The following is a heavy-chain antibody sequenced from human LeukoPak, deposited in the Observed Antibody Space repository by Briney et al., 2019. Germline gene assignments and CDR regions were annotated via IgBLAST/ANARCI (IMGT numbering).Heavy chain of an antibody. CDR3: ARAPPGYDSSGYDYFDY. J-gene: IGHJ4*02. Sequence: SGPTLVKPTQTLTLTCTFSGFSLSTSGVGVGWIRQPPGKALEWLALIYWDDDKRYSPSLKSRLTITKDTSKNQVVLTMTNMDPVDTATYYCARAPPGYDSSGYDYFDYWGQGTLVTVSS. D-gene: IGHD3-22*01. CDR1: GFSLSTSGVG. V-gene: IGHV2-5*02. CDR2: IYWDDDK.